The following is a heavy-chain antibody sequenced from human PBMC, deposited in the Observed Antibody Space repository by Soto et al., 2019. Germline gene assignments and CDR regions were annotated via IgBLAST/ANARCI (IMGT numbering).Heavy chain of an antibody. CDR2: INHSGST. D-gene: IGHD4-17*01. V-gene: IGHV4-34*01. Sequence: PSETLSLTCAVDGESLSGFYWSWIRQPPGKRLEWLGEINHSGSTNYNPSLTSRVIMSVDTSKNQISLKLNSVTAADTAVYYCAKVRVYGFDSWGQGSLVTVSS. CDR1: GESLSGFY. J-gene: IGHJ4*02. CDR3: AKVRVYGFDS.